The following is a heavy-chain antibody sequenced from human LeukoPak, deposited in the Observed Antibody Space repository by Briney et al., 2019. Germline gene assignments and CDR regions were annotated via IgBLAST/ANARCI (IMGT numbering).Heavy chain of an antibody. V-gene: IGHV4-34*01. CDR1: GGSFSGYY. Sequence: SETLSLTCAVYGGSFSGYYWSWIRQPPGKGLEWIGEINHSGSTNYNPSLKSRVTISVDTSKNQFSLELSSVTAADTAVYYCARGRDYGDYWGQGTLVTVSS. J-gene: IGHJ4*02. CDR3: ARGRDYGDY. CDR2: INHSGST.